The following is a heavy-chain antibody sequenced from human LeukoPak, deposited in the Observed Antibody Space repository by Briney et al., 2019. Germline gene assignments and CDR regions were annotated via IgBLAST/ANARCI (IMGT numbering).Heavy chain of an antibody. CDR3: ARLWFGESTHHYYGMDV. V-gene: IGHV4-59*08. CDR2: IYYGGST. D-gene: IGHD3-10*01. CDR1: GGSISSYY. Sequence: SETLSLTCTVSGGSISSYYWSWIRQPPGKGLEWIGYIYYGGSTNYNPSLKSRVTTSVDTSKNQFSLKLSSVTAADTAVYYCARLWFGESTHHYYGMDVWGQGTTVTVSS. J-gene: IGHJ6*02.